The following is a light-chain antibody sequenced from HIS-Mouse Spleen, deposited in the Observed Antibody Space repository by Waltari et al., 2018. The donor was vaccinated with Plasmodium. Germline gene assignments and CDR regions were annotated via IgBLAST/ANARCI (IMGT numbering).Light chain of an antibody. CDR2: DVS. CDR3: SSYTSSST. Sequence: QSALTQPASVSGSPGQSITISCTGTSTDVGGYNYFSWYQQHPGKAPKLMIYDVSNRPSGVSNRFSGSKSGNTASLTISGLQAEDEADYYCSSYTSSSTFGTGTKVTVL. V-gene: IGLV2-14*03. CDR1: STDVGGYNY. J-gene: IGLJ1*01.